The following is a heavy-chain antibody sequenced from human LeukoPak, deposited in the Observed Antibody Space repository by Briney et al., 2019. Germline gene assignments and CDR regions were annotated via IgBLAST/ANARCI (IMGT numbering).Heavy chain of an antibody. D-gene: IGHD1-26*01. CDR3: ARGQNGSAVGATNFDY. Sequence: SETLSLTCAVYGGSFSGYYWSWIRRPPGKGLEWIGEINHSGSTNYNPSLKSRVTVSVDTSKNQFSLKLSSVTAADTAVYYCARGQNGSAVGATNFDYWGQGTLVTVSS. V-gene: IGHV4-34*01. CDR1: GGSFSGYY. J-gene: IGHJ4*02. CDR2: INHSGST.